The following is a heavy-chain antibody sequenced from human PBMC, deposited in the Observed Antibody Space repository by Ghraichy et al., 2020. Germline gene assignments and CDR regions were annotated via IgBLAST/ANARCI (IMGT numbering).Heavy chain of an antibody. Sequence: SETLSLTCTVSGDSVISYYWTWILQPPGKGLEWIGNFYYSGSTNYNPSLKSRVTMSVDTSKNQFSLKLTSVTAADTAVYYCARATYYYDSRYFDCWGKGTLVTVSS. CDR3: ARATYYYDSRYFDC. CDR2: FYYSGST. CDR1: GDSVISYY. V-gene: IGHV4-59*02. J-gene: IGHJ4*02. D-gene: IGHD3-22*01.